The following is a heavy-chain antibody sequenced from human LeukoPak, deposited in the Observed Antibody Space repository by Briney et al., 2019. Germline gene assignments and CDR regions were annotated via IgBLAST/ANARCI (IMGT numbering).Heavy chain of an antibody. J-gene: IGHJ4*02. CDR3: ATVPLHDSMTVNFNYFDY. CDR2: FDPEDGET. Sequence: GASVKVSCKVSGYSLTELSMHWVRQAPGKGLEWMGGFDPEDGETIYAQKFQGRVTMTEDTSTDTAYMELSSLRSEDTAVYYCATVPLHDSMTVNFNYFDYWGQGTLVTVSS. V-gene: IGHV1-24*01. CDR1: GYSLTELS. D-gene: IGHD4-11*01.